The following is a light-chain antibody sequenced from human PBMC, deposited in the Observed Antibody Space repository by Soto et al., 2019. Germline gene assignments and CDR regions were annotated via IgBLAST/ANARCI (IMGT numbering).Light chain of an antibody. CDR2: KVS. V-gene: IGKV1-5*03. Sequence: DIQMTQSPSTLSASVGDRVTITCRASQSFNNWLAWYQQKPGEAPKLLICKVSNLESGVPSRFSGSGSGTEFTLTISSLQPDDFATYYCQQYNSYGTFGQGTKVDIK. J-gene: IGKJ1*01. CDR1: QSFNNW. CDR3: QQYNSYGT.